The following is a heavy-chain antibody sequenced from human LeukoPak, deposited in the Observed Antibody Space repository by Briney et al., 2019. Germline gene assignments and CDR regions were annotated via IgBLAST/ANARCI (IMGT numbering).Heavy chain of an antibody. CDR2: VSGSGGTT. CDR3: ARYYDRSGYYGRHDN. CDR1: GFTFDTYS. D-gene: IGHD3-22*01. J-gene: IGHJ4*02. V-gene: IGHV3-23*01. Sequence: GGSLRLSCAASGFTFDTYSMDWVRQAPGKGLEWVSTVSGSGGTTYYADSVKGQFTISRDNSKNTLYLQMNSLRAEDTAVYHCARYYDRSGYYGRHDNWGQGTLVTVSS.